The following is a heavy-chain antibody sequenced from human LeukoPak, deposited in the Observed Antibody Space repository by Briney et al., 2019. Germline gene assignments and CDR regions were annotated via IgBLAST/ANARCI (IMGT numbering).Heavy chain of an antibody. J-gene: IGHJ4*02. V-gene: IGHV3-48*01. Sequence: GGSPRLSCAASGFTFSGYIMTWVRQAPGKGLEWVSFISSTSNTIYYADSVKGRFTVSRDNAKNSLYLQMNSLRAEDTAVYYCARDQWLDYWGQGTLVTVSS. CDR3: ARDQWLDY. CDR2: ISSTSNTI. CDR1: GFTFSGYI. D-gene: IGHD6-19*01.